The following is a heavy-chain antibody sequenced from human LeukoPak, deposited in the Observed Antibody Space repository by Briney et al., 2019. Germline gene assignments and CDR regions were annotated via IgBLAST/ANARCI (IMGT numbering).Heavy chain of an antibody. V-gene: IGHV1-8*01. CDR1: GYTFTSYD. CDR3: ARGFRGRITMVRGVIIRGGNWFDP. J-gene: IGHJ5*02. Sequence: ASVKVSCKASGYTFTSYDINWVRQATGQGLEWMGWMNPNSGNTDYAQQFQGRVTMTRNTSISTAYMELSSLRSEDTAVYYCARGFRGRITMVRGVIIRGGNWFDPWGQGTLVTVSS. D-gene: IGHD3-10*01. CDR2: MNPNSGNT.